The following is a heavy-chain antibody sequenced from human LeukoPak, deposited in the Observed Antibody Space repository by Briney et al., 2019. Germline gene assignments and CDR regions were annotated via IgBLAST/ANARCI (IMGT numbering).Heavy chain of an antibody. D-gene: IGHD6-19*01. Sequence: ASVKVSCKASGGTFSSYAISWVRQAPGQGLEWMGRINPNSGGTNYAQKFQGRVTMTRDTSISTAYMELSRLRSDDTAVYYCARVGGWYVDDYWGQGTLVTVSS. V-gene: IGHV1-2*06. J-gene: IGHJ4*02. CDR3: ARVGGWYVDDY. CDR2: INPNSGGT. CDR1: GGTFSSYA.